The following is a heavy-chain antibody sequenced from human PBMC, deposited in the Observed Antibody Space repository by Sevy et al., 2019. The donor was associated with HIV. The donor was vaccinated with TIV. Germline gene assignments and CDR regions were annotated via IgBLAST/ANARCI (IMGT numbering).Heavy chain of an antibody. CDR1: GFTFSSYA. V-gene: IGHV3-30-3*01. CDR2: ISYDGSNK. D-gene: IGHD3-3*01. J-gene: IGHJ5*02. Sequence: GGSLRLSCAASGFTFSSYAMHWVRQAPGKGLEWVAVISYDGSNKYYADSVKGRFPISRDNSKNTLCLQMSSLRAEDTAVYYCARDPGYDFWSGRGWFDPWGQGTLVTVSS. CDR3: ARDPGYDFWSGRGWFDP.